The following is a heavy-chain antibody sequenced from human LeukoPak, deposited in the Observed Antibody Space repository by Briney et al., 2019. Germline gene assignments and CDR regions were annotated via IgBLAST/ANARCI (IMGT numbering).Heavy chain of an antibody. Sequence: SETLSLTCAVYGGSFSGYYWSWIRQPPGKGLEWIGYIYYSGSTYYNPSLKSRVTISVDTSKNQFSLKLSSVTAADTAVYYCARGYSYGPYYFDYWGQGTLVTVSS. CDR3: ARGYSYGPYYFDY. CDR2: IYYSGST. CDR1: GGSFSGYY. J-gene: IGHJ4*02. V-gene: IGHV4-30-4*01. D-gene: IGHD5-18*01.